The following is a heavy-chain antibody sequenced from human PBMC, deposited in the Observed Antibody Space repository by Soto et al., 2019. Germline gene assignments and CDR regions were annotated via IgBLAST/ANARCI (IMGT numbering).Heavy chain of an antibody. CDR2: IWYDGSNK. V-gene: IGHV3-33*01. CDR3: ARVQQASGALLWFGESWAFDI. J-gene: IGHJ3*02. Sequence: GGSLRLSCAASGFTFSSYGMHWVRQAPGKGLEWVAVIWYDGSNKYYADSVKGRFTISRDNSKNTLYLQMNSLRAEDTAVYYCARVQQASGALLWFGESWAFDIWGQGTMVTVSS. CDR1: GFTFSSYG. D-gene: IGHD3-10*01.